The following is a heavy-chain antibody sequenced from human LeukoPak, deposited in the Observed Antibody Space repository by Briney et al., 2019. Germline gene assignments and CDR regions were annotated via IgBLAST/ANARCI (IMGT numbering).Heavy chain of an antibody. D-gene: IGHD3-22*01. CDR2: ITSSSDSM. V-gene: IGHV3-48*02. Sequence: PGGSLRLSCAASGFTFSDYSMNWVRQAPGKGLEWVSWITSSSDSMYYADSVKGRFTISRDNAKNSLYLQMNSLRDEDTAVYYCSSESRYWGQGTLVTVSS. CDR3: SSESRY. J-gene: IGHJ4*02. CDR1: GFTFSDYS.